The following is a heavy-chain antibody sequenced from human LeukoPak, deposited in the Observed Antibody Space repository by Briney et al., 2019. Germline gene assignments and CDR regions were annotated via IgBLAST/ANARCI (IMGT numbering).Heavy chain of an antibody. V-gene: IGHV3-11*04. CDR2: ITNSGRST. J-gene: IGHJ4*02. CDR3: AREASGNYHVFDS. CDR1: GFSFSNYF. Sequence: GGSLRLSCEASGFSFSNYFMSWIRQAPGKGLEWVSYITNSGRSTNYADAVKGRFTISRDNAKKSVYLEMTDLRAEDTAVYYCAREASGNYHVFDSWGQGTLVTVCS. D-gene: IGHD1-26*01.